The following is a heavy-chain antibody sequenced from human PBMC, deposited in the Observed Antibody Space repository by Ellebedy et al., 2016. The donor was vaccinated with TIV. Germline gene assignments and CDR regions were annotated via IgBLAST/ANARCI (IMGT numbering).Heavy chain of an antibody. CDR3: AREDCSSTSCYSHDAFDI. CDR2: IYTSGST. D-gene: IGHD2-2*01. Sequence: SETLSLTXTVSGGSISSYYWSWIRQPAGKGLEWIGRIYTSGSTNYNPSLKSRVTMSVDTSKNQFSLKLSSVTAADTAVYYCAREDCSSTSCYSHDAFDIWGQGTMVTVSS. V-gene: IGHV4-4*07. J-gene: IGHJ3*02. CDR1: GGSISSYY.